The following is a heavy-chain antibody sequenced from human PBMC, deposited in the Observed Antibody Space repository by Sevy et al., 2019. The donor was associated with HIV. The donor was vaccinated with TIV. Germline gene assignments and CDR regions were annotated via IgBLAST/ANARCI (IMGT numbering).Heavy chain of an antibody. CDR2: ISDSGAST. J-gene: IGHJ4*02. D-gene: IGHD6-13*01. Sequence: GGSLRLSCAASGFTFGSYAMSWVRQAPGKGLEWVSAISDSGASTYYTASVKGRFTISRDNSKNTLFLQMNSLRADDTATYYCQIRDSAAAGSYWGQGTLVTVSS. CDR3: QIRDSAAAGSY. CDR1: GFTFGSYA. V-gene: IGHV3-23*01.